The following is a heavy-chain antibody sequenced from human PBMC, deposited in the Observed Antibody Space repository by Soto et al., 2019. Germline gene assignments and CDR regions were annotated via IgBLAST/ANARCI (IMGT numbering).Heavy chain of an antibody. CDR1: GFTFNIFT. CDR3: ARGSGGLDV. CDR2: FSSVSSYI. V-gene: IGHV3-21*01. J-gene: IGHJ6*02. D-gene: IGHD3-10*01. Sequence: EVQLVESGGGLVKPGGSLRLSCAASGFTFNIFTMNWVRQAPGKGLEWVSSFSSVSSYIYYADSVKGRFTISRDNAKNSRYLQMNSLRAEDTAVYYCARGSGGLDVWGQGTTVTVSS.